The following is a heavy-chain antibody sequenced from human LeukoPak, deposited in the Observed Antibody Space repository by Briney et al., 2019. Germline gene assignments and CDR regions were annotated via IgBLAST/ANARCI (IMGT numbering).Heavy chain of an antibody. Sequence: GGSLRLSCAASGFTFSSYGMHWVRQAPGKGLEWVAVIWYDGSNKYYADSVKGRFTISRDSSKNTLYLQMNSLRAEDTAVYYCAKDEYSGYFNWFDPWGQGTLVTVSS. D-gene: IGHD5-12*01. J-gene: IGHJ5*02. V-gene: IGHV3-33*06. CDR3: AKDEYSGYFNWFDP. CDR2: IWYDGSNK. CDR1: GFTFSSYG.